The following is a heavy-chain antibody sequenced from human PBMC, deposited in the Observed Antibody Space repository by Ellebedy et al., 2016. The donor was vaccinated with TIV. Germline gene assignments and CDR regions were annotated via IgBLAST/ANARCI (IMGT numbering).Heavy chain of an antibody. J-gene: IGHJ4*02. CDR2: IYHSGST. Sequence: SETLSLTXTVSGGSISSYYWGWIRQPPGKGLEWIGSIYHSGSTYYNPSLKSRVTISVDTSKNQFSLKLSSVTAADTAVYYCARVDLNSYGYSHLYYFDYWGQGTLVTVSS. D-gene: IGHD5-18*01. CDR1: GGSISSYY. V-gene: IGHV4-39*07. CDR3: ARVDLNSYGYSHLYYFDY.